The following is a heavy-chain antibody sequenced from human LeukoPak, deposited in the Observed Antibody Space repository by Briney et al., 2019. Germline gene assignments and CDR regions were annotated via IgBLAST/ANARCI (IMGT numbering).Heavy chain of an antibody. CDR3: ARDSAMVDFYFDY. J-gene: IGHJ4*02. CDR1: GFTFSSYS. V-gene: IGHV3-21*01. D-gene: IGHD5-18*01. CDR2: ISSSSSYI. Sequence: GGSLTLSCAASGFTFSSYSMNWVRQAPGKGLEWFSSISSSSSYIYYADSVKGRFTISRDNAKNSLYLQMNSLRAEDTAVYYCARDSAMVDFYFDYWGQGTLVTVSS.